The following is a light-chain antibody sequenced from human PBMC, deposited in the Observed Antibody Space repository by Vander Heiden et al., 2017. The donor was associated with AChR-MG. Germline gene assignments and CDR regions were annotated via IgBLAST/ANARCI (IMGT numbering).Light chain of an antibody. Sequence: DVVLTQSPLSLLVTPGAPASISCRSSQSLLHSNGYNYLDWYLQKPGQSPQLLIYLGSNRASGVPDRFSGSASGTDFTLKISRVEAEDIGVYYCMQALRSVTFGGGTKVEI. J-gene: IGKJ4*01. CDR3: MQALRSVT. CDR1: QSLLHSNGYNY. CDR2: LGS. V-gene: IGKV2-28*01.